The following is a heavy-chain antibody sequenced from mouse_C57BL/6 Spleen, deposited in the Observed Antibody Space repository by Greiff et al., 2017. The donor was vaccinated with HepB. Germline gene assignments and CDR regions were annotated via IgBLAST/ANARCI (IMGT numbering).Heavy chain of an antibody. D-gene: IGHD2-4*01. CDR3: VRQIYYDYDGAY. Sequence: EVKVEESGGGLVQPKGSLKLSCAASGFSFNTYAMNWVRQAPGKGLEWVARIRSKSNNYATYYADSVKDRFTISRDDSESMLYLQMNNLKTEDTAMYYCVRQIYYDYDGAYWGQGTLVTVSA. V-gene: IGHV10-1*01. CDR2: IRSKSNNYAT. CDR1: GFSFNTYA. J-gene: IGHJ3*01.